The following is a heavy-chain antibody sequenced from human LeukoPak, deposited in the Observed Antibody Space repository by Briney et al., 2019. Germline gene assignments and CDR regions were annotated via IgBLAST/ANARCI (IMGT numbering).Heavy chain of an antibody. CDR1: GFTSSNAW. CDR3: ARSSRELGGYAPWELMPPFDY. V-gene: IGHV3-48*01. D-gene: IGHD1-7*01. CDR2: ISSSSSTI. J-gene: IGHJ4*02. Sequence: GGSLRLSCAASGFTSSNAWMSWVRQAPGKGLEWVSYISSSSSTIYYADSVKGRFTISRDNAKNSLYLQMNSLRAEDTAVYYCARSSRELGGYAPWELMPPFDYWGQGTLVTVSS.